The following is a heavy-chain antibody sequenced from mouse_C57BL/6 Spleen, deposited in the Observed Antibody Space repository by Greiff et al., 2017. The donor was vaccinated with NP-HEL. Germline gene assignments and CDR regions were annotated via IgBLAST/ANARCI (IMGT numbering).Heavy chain of an antibody. CDR2: INPSNGGT. CDR1: GYTFTSYW. CDR3: ARESPRWLLSWFAY. D-gene: IGHD2-3*01. J-gene: IGHJ3*01. Sequence: QVQLQQSGTELVKPGASVKLSCKASGYTFTSYWMHWVKQRPGQGLEWIGNINPSNGGTNYNEKFKSKATLTVDKSSSTAYMQLSSLTSEDSAVYYCARESPRWLLSWFAYWGQGTLVTVSA. V-gene: IGHV1-53*01.